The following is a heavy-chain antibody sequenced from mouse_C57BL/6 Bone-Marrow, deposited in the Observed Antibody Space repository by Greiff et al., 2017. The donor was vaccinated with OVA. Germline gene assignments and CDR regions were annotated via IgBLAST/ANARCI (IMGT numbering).Heavy chain of an antibody. CDR1: GYSITSGYY. V-gene: IGHV3-6*01. CDR2: ISYDGSN. CDR3: ASVDY. J-gene: IGHJ4*01. Sequence: EVKLQESGPGLVKPSQSLSLTCSVTGYSITSGYYWNWIRQFPGNKLEWMGYISYDGSNNYNPSLKNRISITRDTSKNQFFLKLNSVTTEDTATYYCASVDYWGQGTSVTVSS.